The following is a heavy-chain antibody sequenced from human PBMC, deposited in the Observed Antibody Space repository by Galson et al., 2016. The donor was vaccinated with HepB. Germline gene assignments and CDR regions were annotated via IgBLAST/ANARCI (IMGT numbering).Heavy chain of an antibody. CDR3: ATFEYSSSSVLDY. D-gene: IGHD6-6*01. V-gene: IGHV1-69*06. J-gene: IGHJ4*02. CDR1: GGIFNNYV. CDR2: IIPIFGTA. Sequence: SVKVSCKASGGIFNNYVITWVRQAPGQGLEWMGGIIPIFGTANYAQKFLGRVTITADTSTDTAYMELSSLRSEDTAVYYCATFEYSSSSVLDYWGQGTLVTVSS.